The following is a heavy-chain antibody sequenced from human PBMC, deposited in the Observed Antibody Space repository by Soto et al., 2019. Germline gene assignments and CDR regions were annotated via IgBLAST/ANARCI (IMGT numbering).Heavy chain of an antibody. J-gene: IGHJ6*03. D-gene: IGHD2-2*01. Sequence: PGGSLRLSCAASGFTFSSYAMHWVRQAPGKGLEYVSAISSNGGSTYYANSVKGRFTISRDNSKNTLYLQMGSLRAEDMAVYYCARPVVPSAMSYYYYMDVWGKGTTVTVSS. V-gene: IGHV3-64*01. CDR2: ISSNGGST. CDR1: GFTFSSYA. CDR3: ARPVVPSAMSYYYYMDV.